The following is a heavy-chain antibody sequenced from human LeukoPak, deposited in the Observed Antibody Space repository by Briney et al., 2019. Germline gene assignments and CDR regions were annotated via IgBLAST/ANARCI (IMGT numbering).Heavy chain of an antibody. CDR2: IYSSGRT. CDR1: GGSISSYS. Sequence: SETLSLTCAVSGGSISSYSWSWIRQPPGKGLEWIGYIYSSGRTNHNPSLKSRVTISVSTSRNQFSLKLSSVTAADTAVYYCARHLDYGDHQGAFDIWGQGTMVTVSS. V-gene: IGHV4-59*08. J-gene: IGHJ3*02. CDR3: ARHLDYGDHQGAFDI. D-gene: IGHD4-17*01.